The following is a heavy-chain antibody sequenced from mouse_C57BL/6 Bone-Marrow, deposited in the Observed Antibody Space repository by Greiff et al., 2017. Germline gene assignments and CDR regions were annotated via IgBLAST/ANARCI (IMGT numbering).Heavy chain of an antibody. J-gene: IGHJ3*01. Sequence: EVQLQESGGGLVKPGGSLKLSCAASGFTFSDYGMHWVRQAPEKGLEWVAYISSGSSTIYYAVTVKGRFTLSRDNAKHTMFLQMTSRRSEDTAMYYCARGDYNYGGAWFAYWGQGTLVTGSA. CDR1: GFTFSDYG. D-gene: IGHD2-12*01. V-gene: IGHV5-17*01. CDR3: ARGDYNYGGAWFAY. CDR2: ISSGSSTI.